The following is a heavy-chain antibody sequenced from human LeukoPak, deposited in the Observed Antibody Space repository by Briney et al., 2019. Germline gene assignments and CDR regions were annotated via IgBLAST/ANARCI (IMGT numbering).Heavy chain of an antibody. J-gene: IGHJ4*02. Sequence: GGSLRLSCAASGFTFSSYGMHWVRQAPGKGLEWVAVISYDGSNKYYADSVKGRFTISRDNSKNTLYLQMNSLRAEDTAVYYCAKGLGIAAAVHTLFDYWGQGTLVTVSS. CDR2: ISYDGSNK. CDR3: AKGLGIAAAVHTLFDY. CDR1: GFTFSSYG. V-gene: IGHV3-30*18. D-gene: IGHD6-13*01.